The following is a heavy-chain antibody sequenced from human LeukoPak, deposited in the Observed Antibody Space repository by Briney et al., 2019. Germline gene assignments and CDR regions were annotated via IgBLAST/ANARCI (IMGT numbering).Heavy chain of an antibody. CDR3: ARGYNSSWYDWFDP. D-gene: IGHD6-13*01. J-gene: IGHJ5*02. CDR1: GGSISSYY. V-gene: IGHV4-4*07. CDR2: IYTSGST. Sequence: SETLSLTCTVSGGSISSYYWSWIRQPAGKGLEWIGRIYTSGSTNYNPSLKSRVTMSVDTSKNQFSLKLSSVTAADTAVYYCARGYNSSWYDWFDPWGQGTLVTVSS.